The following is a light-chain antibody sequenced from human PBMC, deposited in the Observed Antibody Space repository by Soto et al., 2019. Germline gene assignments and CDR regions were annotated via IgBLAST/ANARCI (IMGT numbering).Light chain of an antibody. V-gene: IGKV3-20*01. CDR1: QSVNNNY. CDR3: QQYSSSPWT. J-gene: IGKJ1*01. Sequence: EIVLTQSPGTLSLSPGERVTLSCRASQSVNNNYLAWYQQKPGQAPRLLIYGASSRASGIPDRFSGSESGIDFTLTISRLEPEDFAVYHCQQYSSSPWTFGQGTKVEIK. CDR2: GAS.